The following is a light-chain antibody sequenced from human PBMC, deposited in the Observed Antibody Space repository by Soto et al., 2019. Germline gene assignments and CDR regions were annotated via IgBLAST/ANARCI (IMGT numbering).Light chain of an antibody. CDR2: LSSDGSH. Sequence: QAVVTQSPSASASLGASVKLTCTLSSGHSSYAIAWHQQQPEKGPRYLMKLSSDGSHSKGDGIPDRFSGSSSGAERYLTISSLQSEDEADYYCQTWETGARVVFGGGTKVTVL. V-gene: IGLV4-69*01. CDR3: QTWETGARVV. CDR1: SGHSSYA. J-gene: IGLJ2*01.